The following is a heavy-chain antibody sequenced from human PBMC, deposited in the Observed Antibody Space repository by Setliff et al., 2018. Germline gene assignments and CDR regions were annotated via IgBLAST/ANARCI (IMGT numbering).Heavy chain of an antibody. CDR2: IYYSGST. J-gene: IGHJ4*02. CDR3: ARDLHGYNYFDY. Sequence: SETLSLTCTVSGGSISSSSYYWGWIRQPPGKGLEWIGSIYYSGSTHYNPALKSRVTISVDTSKNQFSLKLNSVTAADTAVYYCARDLHGYNYFDYWGQRTLVTVSS. CDR1: GGSISSSSYY. V-gene: IGHV4-39*07. D-gene: IGHD5-12*01.